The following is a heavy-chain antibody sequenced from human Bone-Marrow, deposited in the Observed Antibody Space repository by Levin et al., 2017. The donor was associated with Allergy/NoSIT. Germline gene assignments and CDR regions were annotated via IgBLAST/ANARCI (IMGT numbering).Heavy chain of an antibody. J-gene: IGHJ4*02. CDR1: GGSISGNAYY. CDR3: ARGTVTAQFDS. CDR2: IYYTGVT. D-gene: IGHD2-21*02. V-gene: IGHV4-31*03. Sequence: SQTLSLTCTVSGGSISGNAYYWSWIRQHPGKGLEWIGYIYYTGVTYYNSSLMSRVAISVDTSRRLFSLRLSSVTAADTAVYYCARGTVTAQFDSWGQGTLVTVSS.